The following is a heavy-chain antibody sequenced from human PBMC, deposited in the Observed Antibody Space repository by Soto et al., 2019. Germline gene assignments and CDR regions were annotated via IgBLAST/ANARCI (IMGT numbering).Heavy chain of an antibody. J-gene: IGHJ6*02. CDR2: ISYDGSNK. Sequence: GGSLRLSCAASGFSSYGMHWVRQAPGKGLEWVAVISYDGSNKYYADSVKGRFTISRDNSKNTLYLQMNSLRAEDTAVYYCAKDKTTSYYYYYGMDVWGQGNTVTVSS. CDR1: GFSSYG. CDR3: AKDKTTSYYYYYGMDV. V-gene: IGHV3-30*18. D-gene: IGHD1-7*01.